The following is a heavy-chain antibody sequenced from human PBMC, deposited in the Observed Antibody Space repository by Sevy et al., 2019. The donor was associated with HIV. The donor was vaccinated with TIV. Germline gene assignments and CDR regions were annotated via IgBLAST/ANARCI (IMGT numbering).Heavy chain of an antibody. V-gene: IGHV3-21*01. J-gene: IGHJ4*02. CDR3: ARSYSSSWYILYYFED. CDR2: IGSSNSYI. CDR1: GFSFSSYS. D-gene: IGHD6-13*01. Sequence: GGSLRLSCAASGFSFSSYSVSWVRQAPGKGLEWVASIGSSNSYIYYADSVKGRFTISRDNAKNSLFLQMNTLIAEDTAVYYCARSYSSSWYILYYFEDWGQGTPVTVSS.